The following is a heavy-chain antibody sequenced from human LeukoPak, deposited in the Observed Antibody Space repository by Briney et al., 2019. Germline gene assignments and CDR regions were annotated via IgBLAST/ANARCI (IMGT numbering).Heavy chain of an antibody. CDR2: IIPIFGTA. D-gene: IGHD1-1*01. J-gene: IGHJ6*04. CDR1: GYTFTSYG. Sequence: SVKVSCKASGYTFTSYGISWVRQAPGQGLEWMGGIIPIFGTANYAQKFQGRVTITADESTSTAYMELSSLRSEDTAVYYCARKVQLERRGTDYYGMDVWGKGTTVTVSS. CDR3: ARKVQLERRGTDYYGMDV. V-gene: IGHV1-69*13.